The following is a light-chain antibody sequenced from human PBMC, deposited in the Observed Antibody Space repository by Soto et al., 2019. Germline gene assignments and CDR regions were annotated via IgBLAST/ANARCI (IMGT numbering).Light chain of an antibody. CDR3: QQYNGYSTWT. CDR1: QSISVW. Sequence: DIQMTQSPSTLSASVGDRVTITCRASQSISVWLAWFQQKPGKAPKLLIFDASILKSGVPSRFSGSGSGTEITLTINGLQPDDFATYYCQQYNGYSTWTFGLGTKVEFK. V-gene: IGKV1-5*01. J-gene: IGKJ1*01. CDR2: DAS.